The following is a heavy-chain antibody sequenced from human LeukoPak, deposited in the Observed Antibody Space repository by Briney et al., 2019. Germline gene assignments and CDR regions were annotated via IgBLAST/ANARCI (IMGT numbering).Heavy chain of an antibody. CDR2: INHSGST. D-gene: IGHD1-1*01. CDR3: ASERHREGPWDY. V-gene: IGHV4-34*01. J-gene: IGHJ4*02. Sequence: SETLSLTCAVYGGSFSGYYWSWIRQPPGKGLEWIGEINHSGSTNYNPSLKSRVTISVDTSKNQFSLKLSSVTAADTAVYYCASERHREGPWDYWGQGTLVTVSS. CDR1: GGSFSGYY.